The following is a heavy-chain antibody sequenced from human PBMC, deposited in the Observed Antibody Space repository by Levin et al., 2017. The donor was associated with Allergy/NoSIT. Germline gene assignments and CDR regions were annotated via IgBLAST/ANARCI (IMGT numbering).Heavy chain of an antibody. CDR2: VNGDGDTT. D-gene: IGHD1-14*01. V-gene: IGHV3-74*01. CDR3: ARARYGRNGMDV. CDR1: GFDFSSSW. Sequence: LSLTCAASGFDFSSSWLHWVRQVPGRGLVWVSRVNGDGDTTNYADSVKGRFTMSRDNAKNTVHLEMKSLTVEDTGVYHCARARYGRNGMDVWGQGTTVIVSS. J-gene: IGHJ6*02.